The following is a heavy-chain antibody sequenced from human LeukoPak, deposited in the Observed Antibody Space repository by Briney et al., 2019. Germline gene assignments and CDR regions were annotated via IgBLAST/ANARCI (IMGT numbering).Heavy chain of an antibody. Sequence: SETLSPTCTVSGGSISSGSYYWNWIRQPAGKGLEWIGRIYSSGSTNYSPSLKSRVTISVETSKNQFSLKLTSVTAADTAVYYCARGEGLYDFLIDYWGQGTLVTVSS. V-gene: IGHV4-61*02. D-gene: IGHD3-9*01. CDR2: IYSSGST. CDR1: GGSISSGSYY. CDR3: ARGEGLYDFLIDY. J-gene: IGHJ4*02.